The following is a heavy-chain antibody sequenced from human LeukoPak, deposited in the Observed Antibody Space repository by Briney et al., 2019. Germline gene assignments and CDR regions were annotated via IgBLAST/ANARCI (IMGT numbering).Heavy chain of an antibody. Sequence: SEALSLTCTVSGGSISSYYWSWLRQPPGKGLEWIGYIYYSGSTNYNRSLKSRVTISVDTSKNQFSLKLSSVTAADTAVYYCARLEGSRIDPWGQGTLVTVSS. V-gene: IGHV4-59*08. CDR1: GGSISSYY. J-gene: IGHJ5*02. D-gene: IGHD6-6*01. CDR3: ARLEGSRIDP. CDR2: IYYSGST.